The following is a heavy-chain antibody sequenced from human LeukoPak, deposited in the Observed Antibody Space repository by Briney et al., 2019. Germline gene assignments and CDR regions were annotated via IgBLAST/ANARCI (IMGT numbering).Heavy chain of an antibody. CDR1: GFTFSSYE. CDR3: VRDGGWNPFDN. J-gene: IGHJ4*02. Sequence: GGSLRLSCAASGFTFSSYEMNWVRRAPGKGLEWVSYISRSGSTIYSADSVKGRFTISRDNAKNSLDLQMNSLRAEDTAVYYCVRDGGWNPFDNWGQGTLVTVSS. V-gene: IGHV3-48*03. D-gene: IGHD6-19*01. CDR2: ISRSGSTI.